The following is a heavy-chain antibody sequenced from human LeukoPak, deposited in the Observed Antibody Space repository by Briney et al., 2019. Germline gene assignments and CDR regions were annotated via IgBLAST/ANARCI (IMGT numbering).Heavy chain of an antibody. V-gene: IGHV4-4*07. CDR1: GGSISSHY. J-gene: IGHJ4*02. CDR2: IYPSGST. CDR3: ARAYDY. Sequence: SETLSLTCSVSGGSISSHYWTWIRQPAGTGLEYIGRIYPSGSTNYNPSLKSRVTMAIDTSKTQFSLRLSSVTAADTAVYYCARAYDYWGQGTLVTVSS.